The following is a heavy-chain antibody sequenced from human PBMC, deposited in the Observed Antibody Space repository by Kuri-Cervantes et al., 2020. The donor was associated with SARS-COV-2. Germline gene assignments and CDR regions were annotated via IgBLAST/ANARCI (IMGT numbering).Heavy chain of an antibody. CDR3: ARARDWFDP. Sequence: SETLSLTCTASGGSVSSGTYYWSCIRQPPGKGLEWIGSIYYSGSTYYNPSLKSRVTISVDTSKNQFSLKLSSVTAADTAVYYCARARDWFDPWGQGTLVTVSS. CDR2: IYYSGST. J-gene: IGHJ5*02. CDR1: GGSVSSGTYY. V-gene: IGHV4-39*07.